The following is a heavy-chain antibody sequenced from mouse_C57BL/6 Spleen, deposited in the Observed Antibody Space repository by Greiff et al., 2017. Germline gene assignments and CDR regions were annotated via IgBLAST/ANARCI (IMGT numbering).Heavy chain of an antibody. V-gene: IGHV1-15*01. D-gene: IGHD1-1*01. CDR2: IDPETGGT. CDR3: TRGGYGSSYDYFAY. CDR1: GYTFTDYA. J-gene: IGHJ2*01. Sequence: VQLQESGAELVRPGASVTLSCKASGYTFTDYAMHWVKQTSVHGLEWIGAIDPETGGTAYNQKFKGKAILTADKSSSPVYMELISRTSEDSAVYYCTRGGYGSSYDYFAYWGQGTTLTVSS.